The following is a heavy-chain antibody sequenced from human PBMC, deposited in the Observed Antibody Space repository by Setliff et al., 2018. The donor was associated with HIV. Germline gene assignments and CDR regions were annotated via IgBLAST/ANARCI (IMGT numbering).Heavy chain of an antibody. V-gene: IGHV4-39*01. Sequence: PSETLSLTCTVSGGSIRATSYYRGWIRQPPGKGLEWIGSIYYSGSTKYNPSLKSRVTISLDMSKNQFSLKLNSVTAADTATYYCARLGYYNFWSGYWTDYWGHGTLVTVSS. CDR2: IYYSGST. J-gene: IGHJ4*01. CDR1: GGSIRATSYY. CDR3: ARLGYYNFWSGYWTDY. D-gene: IGHD3-3*01.